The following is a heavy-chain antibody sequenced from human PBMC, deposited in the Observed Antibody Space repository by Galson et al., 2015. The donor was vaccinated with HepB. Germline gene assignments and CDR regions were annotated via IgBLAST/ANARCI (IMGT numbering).Heavy chain of an antibody. CDR3: ARDLRYCSSTSCHYWYFDL. V-gene: IGHV3-53*04. CDR1: GFTVSSNY. Sequence: SLRLSCAASGFTVSSNYMSWVRQAPGKGLEWVSVIYSGGSTYYADSVKGRFTISRHNSKNTLYLQMNSLRAEDTAVYYCARDLRYCSSTSCHYWYFDLWGRGTLVTVSS. CDR2: IYSGGST. J-gene: IGHJ2*01. D-gene: IGHD2-2*01.